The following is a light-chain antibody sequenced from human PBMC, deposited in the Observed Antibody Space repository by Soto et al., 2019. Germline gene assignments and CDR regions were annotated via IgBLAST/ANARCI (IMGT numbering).Light chain of an antibody. CDR2: AAS. Sequence: DIQMTQSPSYLSACVGETVRLTCRTSQGINDYLNWYQMKPGEAPKLLIYAASAFQSGIPSRFSGSASGTEFTLTITSLQTEDFATYYCQQSYNFPRTFGKGTKVDIK. J-gene: IGKJ1*01. V-gene: IGKV1-39*01. CDR1: QGINDY. CDR3: QQSYNFPRT.